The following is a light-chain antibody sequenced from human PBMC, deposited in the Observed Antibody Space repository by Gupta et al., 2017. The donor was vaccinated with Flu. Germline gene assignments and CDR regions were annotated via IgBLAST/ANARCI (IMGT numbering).Light chain of an antibody. CDR3: GSGDDSLSAVV. V-gene: IGLV1-51*01. J-gene: IGLJ2*01. Sequence: QSVLTQPPSVSAAPGQKVTIPCPGSISNIANNYVSWYYQLPGAAPNLLIFETNRRAAGSPDRFSGSKSGTSATLGITGLQTGDEADYYCGSGDDSLSAVVFGGGTKLTVL. CDR1: ISNIANNY. CDR2: ETN.